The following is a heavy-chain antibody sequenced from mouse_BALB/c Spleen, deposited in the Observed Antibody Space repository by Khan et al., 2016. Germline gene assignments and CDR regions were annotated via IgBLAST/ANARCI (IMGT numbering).Heavy chain of an antibody. D-gene: IGHD2-2*01. J-gene: IGHJ3*01. CDR3: ARDGCDGWFAY. Sequence: EVQLQESGPGLVKPSQSLSLTCSVTGYSITSGYFWNGIRPFPGNKLEWRGYISYDGYNDYNPSLKNRISSTRDTYKNQFFLKLNSVTTEDTATYYCARDGCDGWFAYWGQGTLVTVSA. V-gene: IGHV3-6*02. CDR2: ISYDGYN. CDR1: GYSITSGYF.